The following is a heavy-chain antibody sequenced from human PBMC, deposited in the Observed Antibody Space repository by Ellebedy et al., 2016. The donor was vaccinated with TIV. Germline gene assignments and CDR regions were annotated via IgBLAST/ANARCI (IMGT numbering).Heavy chain of an antibody. CDR1: GYSISSGYY. V-gene: IGHV4-61*02. J-gene: IGHJ6*04. D-gene: IGHD3-10*01. Sequence: SETLSLTXTVSGYSISSGYYWSWIRQPAGKGLEWIGRIYTSGSTNYNPSLKSRATISVDTSKNQFSLKLSSVTAADTAVYYCARESGQADVWGKGTTVTVSS. CDR2: IYTSGST. CDR3: ARESGQADV.